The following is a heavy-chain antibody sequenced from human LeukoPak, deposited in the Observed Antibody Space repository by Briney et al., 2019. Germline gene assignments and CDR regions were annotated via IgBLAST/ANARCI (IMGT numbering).Heavy chain of an antibody. CDR3: AKRYIGNYYFDL. V-gene: IGHV3-23*01. CDR2: ISGSGSST. CDR1: GFTFSRYP. D-gene: IGHD3-16*02. Sequence: GGSLRLSCVASGFTFSRYPMSWVRQAPGKGLEWVSAISGSGSSTYTHYADSAKGRFTISRDNFKNTLYLQMDGLRGEDTAVYYCAKRYIGNYYFDLWGQGTLVTVSS. J-gene: IGHJ4*02.